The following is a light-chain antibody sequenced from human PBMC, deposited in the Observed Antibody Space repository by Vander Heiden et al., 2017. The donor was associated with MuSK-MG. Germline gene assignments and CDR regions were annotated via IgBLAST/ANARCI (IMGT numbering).Light chain of an antibody. Sequence: QSPLTQPPSAAGSPGQSFIISCTRTSSDVCGYNYVAWYHQHPSKAPKLMVSDVSNRASGVSNRFSGSKSGNTASLTISGLKAEDEADYFCSSYTSSNFFVFGAGTKVTVL. CDR3: SSYTSSNFFV. CDR1: SSDVCGYNY. CDR2: DVS. J-gene: IGLJ1*01. V-gene: IGLV2-14*01.